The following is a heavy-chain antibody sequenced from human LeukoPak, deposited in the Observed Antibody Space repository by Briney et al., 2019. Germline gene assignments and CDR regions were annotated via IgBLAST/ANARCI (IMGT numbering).Heavy chain of an antibody. Sequence: GGSLRLSCAASGFTFSSYDMHWVRQATGKGLEWVSAIGTAGDTYYPGSVKGRFTISRENAKNSLYLQMNSLRAEDTAVYYCARDRDGTAYYPLDFRGQGTLVTVSS. CDR3: ARDRDGTAYYPLDF. D-gene: IGHD3-22*01. V-gene: IGHV3-13*01. J-gene: IGHJ4*02. CDR1: GFTFSSYD. CDR2: IGTAGDT.